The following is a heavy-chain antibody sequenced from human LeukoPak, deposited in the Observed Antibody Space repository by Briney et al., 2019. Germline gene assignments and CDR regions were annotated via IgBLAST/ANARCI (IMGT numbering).Heavy chain of an antibody. CDR3: AKDFGQITAAIGY. V-gene: IGHV3-9*01. D-gene: IGHD2-2*01. Sequence: GGSLRLSSAGPGFTFDDYAMHWVRQTPRAGLEWVSGIRWDGAIGYAESVKRRFTISRDSSKNSLYLQMNSQRPEDKAFYYCAKDFGQITAAIGYWGQGTLVTVSS. J-gene: IGHJ4*02. CDR2: IRWDGAI. CDR1: GFTFDDYA.